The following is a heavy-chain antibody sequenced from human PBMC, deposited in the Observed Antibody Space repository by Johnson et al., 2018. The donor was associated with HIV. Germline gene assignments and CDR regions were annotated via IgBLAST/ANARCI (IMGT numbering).Heavy chain of an antibody. Sequence: VQLVESGGGLVQPGGSLRLSCAASGLPFRSYAMSWVRQAPGKGLEWVSDIGGSGGRTYYADSVKGRFTISRDNSKNTVYRQMKSLRAEDTAVYYCAKGAYYYDSSGYHYDVPRGAFDIWGQGTMVTVSS. CDR1: GLPFRSYA. V-gene: IGHV3-23*04. CDR2: IGGSGGRT. D-gene: IGHD3-22*01. CDR3: AKGAYYYDSSGYHYDVPRGAFDI. J-gene: IGHJ3*02.